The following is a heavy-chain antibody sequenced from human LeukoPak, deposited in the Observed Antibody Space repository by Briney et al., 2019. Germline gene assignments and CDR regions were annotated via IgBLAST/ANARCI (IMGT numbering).Heavy chain of an antibody. V-gene: IGHV4-59*01. Sequence: SETLSLTCTVSGGSIRSYYWNWLRHPPGKGLEGIGYIYYTGCHTYNPPLKSPVNISVDTSKNHFPLKLSYVTAAGTAVYYCARATRGSTSWPPLYSMDVWGQGTTVTVSS. CDR3: ARATRGSTSWPPLYSMDV. CDR1: GGSIRSYY. J-gene: IGHJ6*02. CDR2: IYYTGCH. D-gene: IGHD2-2*01.